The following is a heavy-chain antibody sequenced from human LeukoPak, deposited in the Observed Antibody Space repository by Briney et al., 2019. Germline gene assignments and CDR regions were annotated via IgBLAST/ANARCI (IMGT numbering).Heavy chain of an antibody. CDR3: ARPRGCGSARCNNFDS. Sequence: GGSLRLSCAASGFSFSDYNINWVRQTPGRGLEWVSSISSSSTYIYYADSVKGRFTISRDNARNSLYLQMNNLRAEDTAVYYCARPRGCGSARCNNFDSWGQGTLVTVSS. V-gene: IGHV3-21*01. CDR2: ISSSSTYI. D-gene: IGHD2-2*01. CDR1: GFSFSDYN. J-gene: IGHJ4*02.